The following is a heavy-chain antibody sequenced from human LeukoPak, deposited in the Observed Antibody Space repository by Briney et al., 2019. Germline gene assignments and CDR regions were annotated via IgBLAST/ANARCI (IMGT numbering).Heavy chain of an antibody. Sequence: KAGGSLRLSCTASGFTFGDYAMSWFRQAPGKGLEWVGFIRSKGYGGTTEYAASVKGRFTISRDDSKSIAYLQMNSLKTEDTAVYYCAVKEATVTTVGFFDYWGQGTLVTVSS. CDR1: GFTFGDYA. D-gene: IGHD4-17*01. J-gene: IGHJ4*02. V-gene: IGHV3-49*05. CDR3: AVKEATVTTVGFFDY. CDR2: IRSKGYGGTT.